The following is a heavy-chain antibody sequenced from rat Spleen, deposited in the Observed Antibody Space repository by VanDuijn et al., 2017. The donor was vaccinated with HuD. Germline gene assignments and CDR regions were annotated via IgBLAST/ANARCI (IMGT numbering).Heavy chain of an antibody. CDR2: TSSGGGST. CDR1: GFSFSTFY. Sequence: EVQLVESGGGLVQPGRSLKLSCAASGFSFSTFYMAWVRQAPTKGLEWVASTSSGGGSTYYRDSVKGRFTISRDNAKSTLYLQMNSLRSEDTATYYCTSEGVTHWFAYWGQGTLVTVSS. CDR3: TSEGVTHWFAY. V-gene: IGHV5-27*01. J-gene: IGHJ3*01. D-gene: IGHD1-1*01.